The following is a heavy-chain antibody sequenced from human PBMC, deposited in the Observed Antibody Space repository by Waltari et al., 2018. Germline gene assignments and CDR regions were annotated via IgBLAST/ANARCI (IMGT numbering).Heavy chain of an antibody. Sequence: EVQLVESGGGLIQPGGSLRLSCAASGFTVSSNHMSWVRQAPGKGLGCVAVIYSGGTTYYADSVKGRFTISRDNAKNTLYLQMNSLRAEDTAVYYCATDGRGSGAWAYYFDYWGQGTLVTVSS. V-gene: IGHV3-53*01. CDR3: ATDGRGSGAWAYYFDY. J-gene: IGHJ4*02. CDR1: GFTVSSNH. D-gene: IGHD6-19*01. CDR2: IYSGGTT.